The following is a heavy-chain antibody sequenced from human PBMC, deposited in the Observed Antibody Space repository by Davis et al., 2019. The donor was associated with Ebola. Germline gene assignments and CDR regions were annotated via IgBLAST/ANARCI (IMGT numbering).Heavy chain of an antibody. CDR2: INHSGNT. V-gene: IGHV4-34*01. Sequence: MPSETLSLTCAVYGGSFSGYYWSWIRQPPGKGLEWIGEINHSGNTNISPSLKSRVTISVDTSKNQFSLKLSSVTAADTAVYFCARGQLTSNIVVVTASHFDSWGQGTLVTVSS. J-gene: IGHJ4*02. CDR3: ARGQLTSNIVVVTASHFDS. CDR1: GGSFSGYY. D-gene: IGHD2-21*02.